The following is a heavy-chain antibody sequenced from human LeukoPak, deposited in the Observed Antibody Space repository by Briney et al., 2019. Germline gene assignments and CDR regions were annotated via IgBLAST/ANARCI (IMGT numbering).Heavy chain of an antibody. Sequence: PSETLSLTCTVSGGSISGSSYYWGWIRQPPGKGLEWIGSIYYSGSTYYNPSLKSRVTISVDTSKNQFSLKLSSVTAADTAVYYCARHATARSYSYFDYWGQGTLVTVSS. J-gene: IGHJ4*02. CDR2: IYYSGST. CDR1: GGSISGSSYY. CDR3: ARHATARSYSYFDY. V-gene: IGHV4-39*01. D-gene: IGHD1-26*01.